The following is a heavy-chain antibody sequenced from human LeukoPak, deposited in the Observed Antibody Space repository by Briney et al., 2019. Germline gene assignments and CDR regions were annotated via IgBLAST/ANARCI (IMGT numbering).Heavy chain of an antibody. CDR3: ARGTGDTGGYYYVY. CDR1: GGTFSSYD. CDR2: IIPIFGTA. J-gene: IGHJ4*02. D-gene: IGHD3-22*01. V-gene: IGHV1-69*13. Sequence: SVKVSCKASGGTFSSYDISWVRQAPGQGLEWMGGIIPIFGTANYAQKFQGRVTITADESTSTAYMELSSLTSEDTAVYYCARGTGDTGGYYYVYWGQGTLVTVSS.